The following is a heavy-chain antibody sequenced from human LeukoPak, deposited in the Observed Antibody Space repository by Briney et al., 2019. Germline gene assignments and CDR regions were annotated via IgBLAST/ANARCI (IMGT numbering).Heavy chain of an antibody. CDR1: GGTFSSYA. CDR3: ARTSGWHYYYYYYMDV. CDR2: ISAYNGNT. V-gene: IGHV1-18*01. D-gene: IGHD6-19*01. J-gene: IGHJ6*03. Sequence: ASVKVSCKASGGTFSSYAISWVRQAPGQGPEWIGWISAYNGNTNYAQKLQGRVTMTTDTSTSTADMELRSLRSDDPAVYYCARTSGWHYYYYYYMDVWGKGTTVTVSS.